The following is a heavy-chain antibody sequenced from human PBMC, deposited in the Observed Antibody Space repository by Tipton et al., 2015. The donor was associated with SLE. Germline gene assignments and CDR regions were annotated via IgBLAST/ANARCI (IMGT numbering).Heavy chain of an antibody. CDR3: ASTFATGY. D-gene: IGHD1-1*01. Sequence: SLRLSCVASGFAFSTHWIHWVRQAPGKGLVWVSSVSRDATTTTYADSVKGRFTTSRDNAKNTVYLQMSSLRAEDTAVYYCASTFATGYWGQGMLVTVSS. J-gene: IGHJ4*02. V-gene: IGHV3-74*01. CDR2: VSRDATTT. CDR1: GFAFSTHW.